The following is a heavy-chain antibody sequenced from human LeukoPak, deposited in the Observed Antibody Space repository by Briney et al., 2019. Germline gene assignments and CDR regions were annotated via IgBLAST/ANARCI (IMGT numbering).Heavy chain of an antibody. J-gene: IGHJ4*02. D-gene: IGHD3-22*01. CDR1: GGSISSSSYY. Sequence: PSETLSLTCTVSGGSISSSSYYWGWIRQPPGKGLEWIGSIYYSGSTYYNPSLKSRVTISVDTSKNQFSLKLSSVTAADTAVYYCARDYYDSSGYYYGFDYWGQGTLVTVSS. V-gene: IGHV4-39*01. CDR3: ARDYYDSSGYYYGFDY. CDR2: IYYSGST.